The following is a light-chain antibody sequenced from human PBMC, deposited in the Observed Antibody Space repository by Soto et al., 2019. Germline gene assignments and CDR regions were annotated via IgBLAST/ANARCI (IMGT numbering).Light chain of an antibody. Sequence: QSVLTQPASVSGSSGQSITISCTGTSSDVGGYSYVSWYQHHPGKAPRLMIYDVSNRPSGVSDRFSGSMSGNTASLTISGLQAEDEADYYCSSYSKSSTRVVFGGGTKLTVL. CDR2: DVS. CDR1: SSDVGGYSY. J-gene: IGLJ2*01. V-gene: IGLV2-14*03. CDR3: SSYSKSSTRVV.